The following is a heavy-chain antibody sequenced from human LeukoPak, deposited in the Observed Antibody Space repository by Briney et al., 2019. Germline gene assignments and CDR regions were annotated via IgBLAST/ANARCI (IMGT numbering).Heavy chain of an antibody. J-gene: IGHJ4*02. V-gene: IGHV3-74*03. CDR1: GFTFSGSA. CDR2: INSDGSSI. CDR3: ARDPAPQRH. Sequence: GGSLRLSCAASGFTFSGSAMHWVRQAPGKGLVWVSRINSDGSSITYADSVKGRFTISRDNAKNTVYLQMNNLRAEDTAVYYCARDPAPQRHWGQGTLVSVSS. D-gene: IGHD6-25*01.